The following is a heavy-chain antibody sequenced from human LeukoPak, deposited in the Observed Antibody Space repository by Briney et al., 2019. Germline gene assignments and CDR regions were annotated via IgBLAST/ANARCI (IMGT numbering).Heavy chain of an antibody. CDR1: GFTFSSYG. V-gene: IGHV3-30*02. D-gene: IGHD1-26*01. J-gene: IGHJ3*02. CDR2: IRYDGSNK. Sequence: PGGSLRLSCAAFGFTFSSYGMHWVRQAPGKGLEWVAFIRYDGSNKYYADSIKGRFTISRDNSKNTLYLRMNSLRAEDTTMYYCAKDQVGATSPFDIWGQGTMVTVSS. CDR3: AKDQVGATSPFDI.